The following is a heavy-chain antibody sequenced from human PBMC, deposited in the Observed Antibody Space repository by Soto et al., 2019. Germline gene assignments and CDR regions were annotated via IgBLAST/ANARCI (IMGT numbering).Heavy chain of an antibody. D-gene: IGHD2-8*01. CDR3: TKSRRSVLMVYGFGGMDV. CDR2: VSGSGDGT. V-gene: IGHV3-23*01. CDR1: GFSVSDYA. J-gene: IGHJ6*02. Sequence: SGGSLRLSCAASGFSVSDYAMSWVRQAPGKGLEWVSSVSGSGDGTYYGDSVKGRFTLSRDTSQKTLYLQMNNLRGEDTAVYFRTKSRRSVLMVYGFGGMDVWGRGTTVTVSS.